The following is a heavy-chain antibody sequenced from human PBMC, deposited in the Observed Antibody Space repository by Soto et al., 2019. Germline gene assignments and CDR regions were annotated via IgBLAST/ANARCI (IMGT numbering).Heavy chain of an antibody. CDR3: GRGSTDSYPGSRIFDF. CDR1: GYTFTGHY. D-gene: IGHD3-10*01. CDR2: IGPESGAT. Sequence: ASVKVSCKASGYTFTGHYIHWVRQAPEQGPEWMGEIGPESGATRYAQKFQGRVTMTRDMSITTVYMELNNLIPDDTAVYYCGRGSTDSYPGSRIFDFWGRGTLVTVSS. V-gene: IGHV1-2*02. J-gene: IGHJ4*02.